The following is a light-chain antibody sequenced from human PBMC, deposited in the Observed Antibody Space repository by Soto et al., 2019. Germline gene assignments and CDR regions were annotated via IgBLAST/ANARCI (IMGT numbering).Light chain of an antibody. J-gene: IGKJ1*01. Sequence: DIQMTQSPSSLSASVGDRVTITCRASQSISTYLTWYQQKPGKAPSLLIYAASSLQGGAPSRFSGSGSGTDSNLTISSLQPDDFAPYYCQQSYSTSWTFGQGTKVDIK. CDR2: AAS. CDR3: QQSYSTSWT. CDR1: QSISTY. V-gene: IGKV1-39*01.